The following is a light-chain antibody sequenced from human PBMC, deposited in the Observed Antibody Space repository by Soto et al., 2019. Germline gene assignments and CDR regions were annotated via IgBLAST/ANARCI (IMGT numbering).Light chain of an antibody. J-gene: IGKJ2*01. CDR1: QSISTF. Sequence: DVQMTQSPSSLSASVGDRVTITCRASQSISTFLNWYQQRPGKAPKLLIAATSNLQSGVPSRFSGSRSGTDFTLTISSLQPEDFATYYCQQSYLVPETFGRGTKVEIK. CDR2: ATS. CDR3: QQSYLVPET. V-gene: IGKV1-39*01.